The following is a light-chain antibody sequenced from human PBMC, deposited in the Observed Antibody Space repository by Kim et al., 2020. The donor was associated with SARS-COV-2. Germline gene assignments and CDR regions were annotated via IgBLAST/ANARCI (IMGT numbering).Light chain of an antibody. CDR1: QSISTS. Sequence: DIQMTQSPSSLPASVGDTVTITCRASQSISTSLNWYKQTPGKVPNLLVYGASNLQSGVPSRFSASGSGTDFTLTISSLQPEDFATYYCQQSYSTSWTFGQGTKVDIK. CDR2: GAS. CDR3: QQSYSTSWT. J-gene: IGKJ1*01. V-gene: IGKV1-39*01.